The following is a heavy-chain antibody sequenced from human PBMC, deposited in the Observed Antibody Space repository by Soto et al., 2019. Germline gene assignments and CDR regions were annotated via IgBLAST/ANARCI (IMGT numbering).Heavy chain of an antibody. Sequence: QVQLVESGGGVVPPGGSLRVSCVASGCTFSSYNMHWVRQAPGEGLEWVAVISFHGANTFYADSVKGRFTISRDISRDTLYLQMSSLRDEDKAIYYCARDGYNRGGFDYWGQGTLVTVSS. CDR3: ARDGYNRGGFDY. J-gene: IGHJ4*02. CDR1: GCTFSSYN. D-gene: IGHD3-10*01. CDR2: ISFHGANT. V-gene: IGHV3-30-3*01.